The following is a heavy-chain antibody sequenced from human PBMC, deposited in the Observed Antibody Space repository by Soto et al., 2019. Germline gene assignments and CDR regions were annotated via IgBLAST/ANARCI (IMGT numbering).Heavy chain of an antibody. Sequence: GGSLRLSCAASGFTFSSYAMSWVRQAPGKGLEWVSAISGSGGSTYYADSVKDRFTISRDNSKNTLYLQMNSLRAEDTAVYYCAKRITMIVVVIPEAFDIWGQGTMVTVSS. CDR1: GFTFSSYA. V-gene: IGHV3-23*01. J-gene: IGHJ3*02. CDR3: AKRITMIVVVIPEAFDI. CDR2: ISGSGGST. D-gene: IGHD3-22*01.